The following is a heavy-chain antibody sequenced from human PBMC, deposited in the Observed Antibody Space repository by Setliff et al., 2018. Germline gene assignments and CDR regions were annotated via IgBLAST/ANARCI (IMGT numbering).Heavy chain of an antibody. CDR3: ARSMIQRNYYCGLDV. CDR2: IQSSGNT. J-gene: IGHJ6*02. D-gene: IGHD3-16*01. CDR1: GGSVGSGNFY. Sequence: SETLSLTCTVSGGSVGSGNFYWSWIRQTAGKGLEWIGLIQSSGNTNYNPSLKSRVTMSIDTSKNQLSLKLSSVTAADTAVYYCARSMIQRNYYCGLDVWGQGTTVTVSS. V-gene: IGHV4-61*10.